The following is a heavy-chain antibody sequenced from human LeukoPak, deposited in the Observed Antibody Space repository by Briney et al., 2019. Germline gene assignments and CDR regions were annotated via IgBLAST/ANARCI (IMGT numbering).Heavy chain of an antibody. CDR1: GGSISSYY. CDR2: IYYSGST. V-gene: IGHV4-59*01. CDR3: ARDQPLYYDFWSGSTGSGVDV. J-gene: IGHJ6*02. Sequence: SETLSLTCTVSGGSISSYYWSWVRQPPGKGLEWIGYIYYSGSTNYNPSLKSRVTISVDTSKNQFSLKLSSVTAADTAVYYCARDQPLYYDFWSGSTGSGVDVWGQGTTVTASS. D-gene: IGHD3-3*01.